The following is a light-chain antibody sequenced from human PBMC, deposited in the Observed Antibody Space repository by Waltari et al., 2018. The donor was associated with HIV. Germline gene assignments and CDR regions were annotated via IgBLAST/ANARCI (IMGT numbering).Light chain of an antibody. CDR1: SSDLGVYNS. J-gene: IGLJ2*01. CDR2: EVS. Sequence: QSALTQPPSASGSPGQSVTISCTGASSDLGVYNSVSWYQQRPGKAPKVIISEVSKRSAGVPKRFSGSTSGSRASLTVSGLQADDEAEYFCSFYGGSNIVVFGGGTKLTVL. V-gene: IGLV2-8*01. CDR3: SFYGGSNIVV.